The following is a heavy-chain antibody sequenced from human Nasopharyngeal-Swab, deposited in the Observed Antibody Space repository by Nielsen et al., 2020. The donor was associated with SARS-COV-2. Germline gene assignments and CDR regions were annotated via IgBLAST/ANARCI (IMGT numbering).Heavy chain of an antibody. CDR2: IYYSGST. D-gene: IGHD2-21*02. V-gene: IGHV4-31*03. Sequence: SETLSLTCTVSGGSISSGGYYWSWIRQHPGKGLEWIGYIYYSGSTYYNPSLKSRVTISVDTSKNQFSLKLSSVTAADTAVYYCASSTCGGDCYYYYYYYMDVWGKGTTVTVSS. CDR3: ASSTCGGDCYYYYYYYMDV. CDR1: GGSISSGGYY. J-gene: IGHJ6*03.